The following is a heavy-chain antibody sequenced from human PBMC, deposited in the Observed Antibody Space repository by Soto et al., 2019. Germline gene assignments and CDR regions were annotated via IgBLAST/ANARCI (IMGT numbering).Heavy chain of an antibody. CDR2: IWSDGSNK. Sequence: QVQLVESGGGVVQPGTSLRLSCAASGFTFSSYAMHWVRQAPGKGLEWVALIWSDGSNKYYADSVRGRFTISRDNSNNILYVQMNSLRAEDTAVYYCARTILVFCATDCYEGLDSWGQGTLVTVST. CDR1: GFTFSSYA. J-gene: IGHJ5*02. CDR3: ARTILVFCATDCYEGLDS. D-gene: IGHD2-21*02. V-gene: IGHV3-33*01.